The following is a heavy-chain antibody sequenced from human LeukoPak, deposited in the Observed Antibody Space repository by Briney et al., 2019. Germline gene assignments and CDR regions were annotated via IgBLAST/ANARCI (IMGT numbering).Heavy chain of an antibody. D-gene: IGHD3-10*01. CDR2: IIPIFGTA. J-gene: IGHJ4*02. V-gene: IGHV1-69*06. CDR1: GLTFSSYA. Sequence: GGSLRLSCAASGLTFSSYAMSWVRQAPGKGLEWMGGIIPIFGTANYAQKFQGRVTITADKSTSTAYMELSSLRSEDTAVYYCAYLYGSGSYRRFEWDYWGQGTLVTVSS. CDR3: AYLYGSGSYRRFEWDY.